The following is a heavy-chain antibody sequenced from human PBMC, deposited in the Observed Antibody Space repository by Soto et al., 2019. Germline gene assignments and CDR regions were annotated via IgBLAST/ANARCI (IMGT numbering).Heavy chain of an antibody. J-gene: IGHJ3*02. CDR1: GFTLSDHY. CDR3: ALNYDILTGLGI. V-gene: IGHV3-72*01. Sequence: GGSLRLSCAASGFTLSDHYMDWVRQAPGKGLEWVGRTRNKANSYTTEYAASVKGRFTISRDDSKNSVYLQMNSLKTEDTAVYYCALNYDILTGLGIWGQGTMVTVSS. D-gene: IGHD3-9*01. CDR2: TRNKANSYTT.